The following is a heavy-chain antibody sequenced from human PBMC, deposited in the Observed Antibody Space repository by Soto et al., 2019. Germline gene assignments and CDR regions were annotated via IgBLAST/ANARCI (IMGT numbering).Heavy chain of an antibody. J-gene: IGHJ2*01. CDR2: IIPIFGTA. Sequence: QVQLVQSGAEVKKPGSSVKVSCKASGGTFSRYAISWVRQAPGQGLEWMGGIIPIFGTANYAQKFQGRVTITADESTSTAYMELSSLRSEDTAVYYCARVVTVVKSFHYWYFDFWGRGTLVTVSS. D-gene: IGHD2-15*01. CDR1: GGTFSRYA. CDR3: ARVVTVVKSFHYWYFDF. V-gene: IGHV1-69*01.